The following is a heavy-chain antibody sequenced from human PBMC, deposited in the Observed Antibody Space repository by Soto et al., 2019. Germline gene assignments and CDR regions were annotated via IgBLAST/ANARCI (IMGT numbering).Heavy chain of an antibody. D-gene: IGHD3-22*01. CDR2: INHSGST. J-gene: IGHJ4*02. V-gene: IGHV4-34*01. Sequence: PSETLSLTCAVYGGSFSGYYWSWIRQPPGKGLEWIGEINHSGSTNYNPSLKSRVTISVDTSKNQFSLKLSSVTAADTAVYYCARVGNYYDSSGMYYFDYWGQGTLVTVSS. CDR3: ARVGNYYDSSGMYYFDY. CDR1: GGSFSGYY.